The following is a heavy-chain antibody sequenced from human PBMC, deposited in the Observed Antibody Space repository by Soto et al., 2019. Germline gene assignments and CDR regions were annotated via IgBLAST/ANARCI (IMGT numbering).Heavy chain of an antibody. CDR1: GGTFSSYA. CDR3: ARDKEMATTTGFVY. V-gene: IGHV1-69*06. D-gene: IGHD1-1*01. J-gene: IGHJ4*02. CDR2: IIPMFNTT. Sequence: QVQLVQSGTEVKKPGSSVKVSCKASGGTFSSYAISWVRQAPGQGLEWMGGIIPMFNTTNYAHRFQGRVKITSDKSTSTVYRERNSLRSDDRDVYYCARDKEMATTTGFVYWGQGTLVTVSS.